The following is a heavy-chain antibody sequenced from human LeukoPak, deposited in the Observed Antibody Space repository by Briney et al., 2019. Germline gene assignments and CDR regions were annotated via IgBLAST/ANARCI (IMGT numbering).Heavy chain of an antibody. CDR3: ARGAYCGGDCSSSDAFDI. D-gene: IGHD2-21*02. V-gene: IGHV1-18*01. CDR1: GYTFINYG. CDR2: ISAYNGNT. Sequence: ASVKVSCKASGYTFINYGVSWVRQAPGQGLEWMGWISAYNGNTNYAQNLQGRVTMTTDTSTSTGYLELRSLRSDDTAVYYYARGAYCGGDCSSSDAFDIWGQGTMVTVSS. J-gene: IGHJ3*02.